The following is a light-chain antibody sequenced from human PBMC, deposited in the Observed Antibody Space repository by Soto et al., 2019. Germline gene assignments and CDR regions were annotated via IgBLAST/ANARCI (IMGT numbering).Light chain of an antibody. V-gene: IGLV2-14*01. Sequence: QSALTQPASVSGPPGQSITISCTGTSSDVGGYNYVSWYQQHPGKAPKLMIYEVSNRPSGVSNRFSGSKSGNTASLTISGLQAEDEAYYYCWSYAGNTIFVFGGGTKLTVL. CDR1: SSDVGGYNY. CDR3: WSYAGNTIFV. J-gene: IGLJ2*01. CDR2: EVS.